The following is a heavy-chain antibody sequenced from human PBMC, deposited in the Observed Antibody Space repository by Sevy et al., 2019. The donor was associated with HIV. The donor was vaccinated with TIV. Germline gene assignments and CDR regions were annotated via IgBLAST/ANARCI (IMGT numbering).Heavy chain of an antibody. V-gene: IGHV3-23*01. Sequence: GGSLRLSCAASGFTFSSYAMSWVRQAPGKGLEWVSAISGSGGSTYYADSVKGRFTIARDNSKNTLYLQMNSLRAGDTAVYYCAKGTSYDILTGYLGYGMDVWGQGTTVTVSS. J-gene: IGHJ6*02. D-gene: IGHD3-9*01. CDR2: ISGSGGST. CDR3: AKGTSYDILTGYLGYGMDV. CDR1: GFTFSSYA.